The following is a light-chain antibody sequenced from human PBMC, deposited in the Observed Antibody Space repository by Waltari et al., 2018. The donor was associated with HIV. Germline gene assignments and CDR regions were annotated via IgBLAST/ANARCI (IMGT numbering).Light chain of an antibody. J-gene: IGLJ2*01. CDR2: DVN. V-gene: IGLV2-11*01. CDR1: SSAVGGYNY. Sequence: QSALTQPRSVSGSPGQSVTISCTGTSSAVGGYNYVSWYQQHPGTAPKLMIYDVNKRPSGVPDRFSGSKSGNTASLTISGLQAEDEVDYYCCSYAGTYVVFGGGTKLTVL. CDR3: CSYAGTYVV.